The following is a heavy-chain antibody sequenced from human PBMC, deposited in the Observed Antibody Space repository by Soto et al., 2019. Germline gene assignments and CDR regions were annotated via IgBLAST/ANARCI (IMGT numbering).Heavy chain of an antibody. J-gene: IGHJ6*03. D-gene: IGHD3-3*01. CDR3: ARVDGAYYDFWSGPYYYYMDV. CDR1: GGSISRYY. CDR2: IYYSGST. Sequence: SETLSLTCTVSGGSISRYYWSWILQPPWKGLEWIGYIYYSGSTNYNPSLKSRVTISVDTSKNQFSLKLSSVTAADTAVYYCARVDGAYYDFWSGPYYYYMDVWGKGTTVTVPS. V-gene: IGHV4-59*01.